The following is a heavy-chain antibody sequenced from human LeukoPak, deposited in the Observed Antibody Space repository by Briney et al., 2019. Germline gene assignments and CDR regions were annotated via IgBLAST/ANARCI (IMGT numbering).Heavy chain of an antibody. J-gene: IGHJ4*02. CDR2: IYYSGST. D-gene: IGHD4-17*01. Sequence: SETLSLTCTVSGGSISSYYWSWIRQPPGKGLEWIGYIYYSGSTNYNPSLKSRVTISVDTSKNQFSLKLSSVTAADTAVYYCAGSYGDAYFDYWGQGTLVTVSS. CDR1: GGSISSYY. V-gene: IGHV4-59*01. CDR3: AGSYGDAYFDY.